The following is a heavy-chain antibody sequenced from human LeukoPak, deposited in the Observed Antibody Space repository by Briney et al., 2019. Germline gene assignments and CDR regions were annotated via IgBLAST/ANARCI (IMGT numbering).Heavy chain of an antibody. D-gene: IGHD3-22*01. CDR2: INHSGST. V-gene: IGHV4-34*01. J-gene: IGHJ4*02. CDR3: ARRAPRTYYYDSSGYVPGTFDY. CDR1: GGSFSGYY. Sequence: PSETLSLTCAVYGGSFSGYYWSWIRQPPGKGLEWIGEINHSGSTNYNPSLKSRVTISVDKSKNQFSLKLSSVTAADTAVYYCARRAPRTYYYDSSGYVPGTFDYWGQGTLVTVSS.